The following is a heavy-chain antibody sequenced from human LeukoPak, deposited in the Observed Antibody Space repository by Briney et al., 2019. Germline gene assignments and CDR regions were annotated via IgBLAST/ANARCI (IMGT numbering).Heavy chain of an antibody. D-gene: IGHD3-22*01. Sequence: GGSLRLSCAASGFTVSSNYMSWVRQAPGKGLEWVSVIYSGGSTYYADSVKGRFTISRDNSKNTLYLQMNSLRAEDTAVYYCARVPQRITMIVEEYYFDYWGQGTLVTVSS. CDR2: IYSGGST. J-gene: IGHJ4*02. CDR3: ARVPQRITMIVEEYYFDY. CDR1: GFTVSSNY. V-gene: IGHV3-66*02.